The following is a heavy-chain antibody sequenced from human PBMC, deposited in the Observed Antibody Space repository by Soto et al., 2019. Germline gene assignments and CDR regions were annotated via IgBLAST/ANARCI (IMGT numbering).Heavy chain of an antibody. CDR3: ARGGWSNDY. CDR2: IHRGGNT. V-gene: IGHV4-59*01. Sequence: SETLSLTCIVSGGSISGFDWSWTRQPPGKGLERIGYIHRGGNTYYSPSLENRVTISVDTSKNQFYLKLRSVTAADTAVYYCARGGWSNDYWGQGILVTVSS. D-gene: IGHD6-19*01. J-gene: IGHJ4*02. CDR1: GGSISGFD.